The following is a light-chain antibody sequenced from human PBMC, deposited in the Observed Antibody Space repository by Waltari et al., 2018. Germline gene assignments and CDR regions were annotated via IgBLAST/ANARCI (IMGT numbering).Light chain of an antibody. V-gene: IGLV2-14*03. J-gene: IGLJ3*02. CDR1: GTAIATPDF. CDR2: DVT. Sequence: QSALTQPASVSGSPGQSITISCAGIGTAIATPDFVSWYQHHPDRAPQVIIYDVTNRPSGISARFSASKSADTASLTISGLQAEDEGDYYCASQRPDGVVLFGGGTRVTVL. CDR3: ASQRPDGVVL.